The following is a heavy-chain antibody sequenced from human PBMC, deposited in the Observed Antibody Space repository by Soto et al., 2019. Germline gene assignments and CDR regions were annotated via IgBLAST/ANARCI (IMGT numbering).Heavy chain of an antibody. V-gene: IGHV3-21*01. CDR2: ISSSSYI. CDR1: GFTFSSYS. CDR3: ARDIEQQLSRCFDY. J-gene: IGHJ4*02. D-gene: IGHD6-13*01. Sequence: GGSLRLSCAASGFTFSSYSMNWVRQAPGKGLEWVSSISSSSYIYYADSVKGRFTISRDNAKNSLYLQMNSLRAEDTAVYYCARDIEQQLSRCFDYWGQGTLVTVSS.